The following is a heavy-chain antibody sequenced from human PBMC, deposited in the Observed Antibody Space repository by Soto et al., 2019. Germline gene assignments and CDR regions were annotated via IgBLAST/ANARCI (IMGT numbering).Heavy chain of an antibody. Sequence: PGGSLRLSCAASGFTFFSYAMHWVRQAPGKGPEWVTVISYDGSNKYYADSVKGRFTISRDNSKNTLYLQMDSLRPEDSAVYYCARDPTSSGYSTFDHWGQGTLVTVSS. CDR2: ISYDGSNK. J-gene: IGHJ4*02. CDR1: GFTFFSYA. CDR3: ARDPTSSGYSTFDH. V-gene: IGHV3-30-3*01. D-gene: IGHD3-22*01.